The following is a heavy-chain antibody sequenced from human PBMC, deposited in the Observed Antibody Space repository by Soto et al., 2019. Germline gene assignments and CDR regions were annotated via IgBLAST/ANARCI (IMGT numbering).Heavy chain of an antibody. V-gene: IGHV4-59*01. CDR1: GGSISDYQ. J-gene: IGHJ4*02. CDR2: IYYSGRT. Sequence: QVQLQESGPGLVKPSETLSLTCSISGGSISDYQWNWIRQPPGKGLEWIGYIYYSGRTNYNPSLKSRPTISLDTSTRQFSLRLRSVTAADTAVYYCARMRGLGEISPYLDYWGQGALVTVSS. CDR3: ARMRGLGEISPYLDY. D-gene: IGHD3-16*01.